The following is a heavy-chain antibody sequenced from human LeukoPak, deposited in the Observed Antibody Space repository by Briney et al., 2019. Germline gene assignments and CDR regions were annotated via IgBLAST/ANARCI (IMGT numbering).Heavy chain of an antibody. V-gene: IGHV1-2*02. Sequence: ASVKVSCKASGYTFTGYYMHWLRQAPGQGLEWMGWINPSSGATQYTQRFQGGVTMTSDTSISTVYMELNRLTSDDTAVYYCARGWGIPAVDYWGQRTLVTVSS. J-gene: IGHJ4*02. CDR2: INPSSGAT. CDR3: ARGWGIPAVDY. D-gene: IGHD6-13*01. CDR1: GYTFTGYY.